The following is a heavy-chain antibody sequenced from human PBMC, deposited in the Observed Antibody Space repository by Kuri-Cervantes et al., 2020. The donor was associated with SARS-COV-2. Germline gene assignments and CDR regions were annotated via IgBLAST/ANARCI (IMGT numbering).Heavy chain of an antibody. CDR3: ATPGHDYSNYELDY. CDR1: GFTFSSYW. V-gene: IGHV3-7*01. CDR2: IKQDGSEK. D-gene: IGHD4-11*01. Sequence: GGSLRLSCAASGFTFSSYWMSWVRQAPGKGLEWVANIKQDGSEKYYVDSVKGRYTISRDNAKNSLYLQMNSLRAEDTAVYYCATPGHDYSNYELDYWGQGTLVTVSS. J-gene: IGHJ4*02.